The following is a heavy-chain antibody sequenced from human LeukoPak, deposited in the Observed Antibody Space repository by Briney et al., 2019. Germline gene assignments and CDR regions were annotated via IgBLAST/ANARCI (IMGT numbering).Heavy chain of an antibody. CDR1: GDSISSSTYY. D-gene: IGHD2-2*01. Sequence: SETLSLTCTVSGDSISSSTYYWGWIRQPPGKGLEWIGSIYYSGNTYYNPSLKSRVTISVDTSNNQFSLTLTSVTAADTAVYYCARDESGYCSSTSCFAYAFDIWGQGTMVTVSS. CDR2: IYYSGNT. CDR3: ARDESGYCSSTSCFAYAFDI. V-gene: IGHV4-39*07. J-gene: IGHJ3*02.